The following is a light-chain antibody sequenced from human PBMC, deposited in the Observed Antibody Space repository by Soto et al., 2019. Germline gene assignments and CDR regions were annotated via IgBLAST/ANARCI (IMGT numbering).Light chain of an antibody. Sequence: QSVLTQPPSVSAAPGQKVAISCSGSSSNIGNNYVSWYQQLPGTAPKLLIYENNKRPSGIPDRFSGSKSGTSATLGITGLQTGDEADYYCGTWDSSLSGGVFGGGNKLTVL. V-gene: IGLV1-51*02. CDR1: SSNIGNNY. CDR3: GTWDSSLSGGV. CDR2: ENN. J-gene: IGLJ3*02.